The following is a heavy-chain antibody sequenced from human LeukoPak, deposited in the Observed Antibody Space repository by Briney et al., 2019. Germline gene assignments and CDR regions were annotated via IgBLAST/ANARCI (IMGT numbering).Heavy chain of an antibody. J-gene: IGHJ4*02. Sequence: ASVKVSCKASGYTFTGYYMHWVRQAPGQGLEWMGWINPNSGGTNYAQKLQGRVTMTTDTSTSTAYMELRSLRSGDTAVYYCARGFYDYVWGSYRPPPHFDYWGQGTLVTVSS. V-gene: IGHV1-2*02. CDR3: ARGFYDYVWGSYRPPPHFDY. D-gene: IGHD3-16*02. CDR1: GYTFTGYY. CDR2: INPNSGGT.